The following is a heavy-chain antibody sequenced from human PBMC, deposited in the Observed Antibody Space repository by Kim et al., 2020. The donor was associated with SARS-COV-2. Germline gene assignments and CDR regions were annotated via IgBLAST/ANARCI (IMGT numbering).Heavy chain of an antibody. D-gene: IGHD6-13*01. Sequence: SETLSLTCAVYGGSFSGYYWSWIRQPPGKGLEWIGEINHSGSTNYNPSLKSRVTISVDTSKNQFSLKLSSVTAADTAVYYCARRARQQLVDYWGQGTLVTVSS. J-gene: IGHJ4*02. CDR1: GGSFSGYY. CDR2: INHSGST. V-gene: IGHV4-34*01. CDR3: ARRARQQLVDY.